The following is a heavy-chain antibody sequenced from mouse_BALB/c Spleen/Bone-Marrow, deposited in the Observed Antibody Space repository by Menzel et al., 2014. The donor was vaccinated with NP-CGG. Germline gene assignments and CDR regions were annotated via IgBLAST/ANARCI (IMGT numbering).Heavy chain of an antibody. D-gene: IGHD2-10*02. Sequence: QVQLKESGAELVKPGASVKLSCKTSGYTFTSYWIQWEKQRPGQGLGWIGEIFPGTVTPYYNEKFKGKATLTIDTSSSTASMQLSSLTSEDSAVYFCARRGYGYLDYWGQGTTLTVSS. V-gene: IGHV1S132*01. J-gene: IGHJ2*01. CDR3: ARRGYGYLDY. CDR1: GYTFTSYW. CDR2: IFPGTVTP.